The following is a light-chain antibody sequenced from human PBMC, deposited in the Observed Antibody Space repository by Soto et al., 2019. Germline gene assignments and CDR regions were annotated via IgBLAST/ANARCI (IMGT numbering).Light chain of an antibody. V-gene: IGKV3-11*01. Sequence: EIVLTQSPATLSLSPGERATLSCRASQSVSSDLAWYQQKPGQAPRLLIYDASNRATDIPARFSGSGSGTDFTLIISSLEPADFAIYYCQHRHNWPITFGPGTRREIK. J-gene: IGKJ5*01. CDR1: QSVSSD. CDR3: QHRHNWPIT. CDR2: DAS.